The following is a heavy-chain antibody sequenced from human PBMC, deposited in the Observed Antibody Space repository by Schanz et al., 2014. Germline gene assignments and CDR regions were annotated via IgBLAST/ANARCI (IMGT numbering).Heavy chain of an antibody. CDR3: AKVAPAATYLDS. Sequence: QVQLVESGGGVVQPGRSLRLSCAASGFTFSSYGMHWVRQAPGKGLEWVSAISGSGGSTVYADSVKGRFTISRDNSKNTLYLQMNSLSAEDTAVYYCAKVAPAATYLDSWGLGTLVTVSS. CDR1: GFTFSSYG. J-gene: IGHJ4*02. V-gene: IGHV3-NL1*01. D-gene: IGHD2-2*01. CDR2: ISGSGGST.